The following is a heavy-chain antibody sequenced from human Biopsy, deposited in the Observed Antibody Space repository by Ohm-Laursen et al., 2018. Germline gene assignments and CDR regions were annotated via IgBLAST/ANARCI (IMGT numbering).Heavy chain of an antibody. J-gene: IGHJ3*02. CDR1: GGSITSYS. V-gene: IGHV4-59*08. CDR3: ARHIGSSWEWALDI. D-gene: IGHD6-13*01. Sequence: SDTLSLTCTVSGGSITSYSWSWIRQPPGKGLEPIGYIYNTGDTTYNPSLQSRVTISLDTSNNQLSLRLRSVTAADTAVYYCARHIGSSWEWALDIWGRGTMVTVSS. CDR2: IYNTGDT.